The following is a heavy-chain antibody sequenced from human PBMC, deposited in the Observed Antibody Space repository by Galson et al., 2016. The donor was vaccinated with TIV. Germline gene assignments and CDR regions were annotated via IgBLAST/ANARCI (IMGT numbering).Heavy chain of an antibody. CDR3: ATESPGPDWKGY. CDR1: GFTFRSYS. V-gene: IGHV3-21*04. CDR2: ISGDSNYI. J-gene: IGHJ4*02. D-gene: IGHD1-1*01. Sequence: SLRLSCAASGFTFRSYSMNWVRQAPGKGLEWVSSISGDSNYIYYADSVKGRFTISRDSAENSLYLQMSSLRAEDTAVYYCATESPGPDWKGYWGQGTLVTVPS.